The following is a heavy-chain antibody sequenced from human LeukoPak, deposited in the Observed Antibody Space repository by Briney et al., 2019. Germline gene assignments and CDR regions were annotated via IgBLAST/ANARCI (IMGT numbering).Heavy chain of an antibody. V-gene: IGHV3-23*01. CDR3: AKSPSTARVFYYYYMDV. D-gene: IGHD5-18*01. CDR2: ISGSGGGT. CDR1: GFTFSSYA. J-gene: IGHJ6*03. Sequence: GGSLRLSCAASGFTFSSYAMSWVRQAPGKGLEWVSAISGSGGGTYYADSVKGRFTISRDNSKNTLYLQMNSLRAEDTAVYYCAKSPSTARVFYYYYMDVWGKGTTVTVSS.